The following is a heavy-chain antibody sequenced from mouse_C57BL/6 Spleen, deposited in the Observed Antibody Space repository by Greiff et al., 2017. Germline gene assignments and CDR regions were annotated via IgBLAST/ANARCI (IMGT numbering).Heavy chain of an antibody. J-gene: IGHJ2*01. V-gene: IGHV3-6*01. CDR2: ISYDGSN. CDR1: GYSITSGYY. CDR3: AREAYYSNYFDY. D-gene: IGHD2-5*01. Sequence: EVKLQESGPGLVKPSQSLSLTCSVTGYSITSGYYWNWIRQFPGNKLEWMGYISYDGSNNYNPSPKNRISITRDTSKNQFFLKLNSVTTEDTATYYCAREAYYSNYFDYWGQGTTLTVSS.